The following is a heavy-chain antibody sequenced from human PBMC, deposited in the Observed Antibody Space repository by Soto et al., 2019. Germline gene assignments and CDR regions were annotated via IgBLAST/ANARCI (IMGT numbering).Heavy chain of an antibody. V-gene: IGHV4-4*02. CDR3: ARYDFWTGFEFAY. D-gene: IGHD3-3*01. CDR1: GGSISSSNW. CDR2: IYHSGST. J-gene: IGHJ4*02. Sequence: QVQLQESGPGLVKPSGTLSLPCAVSGGSISSSNWWTWVRQPPAKGLERIGEIYHSGSTNYNPPLKSRVTISVDKSRNHVSLKVCSVTAADTAAYDCARYDFWTGFEFAYWVQGALVTVSS.